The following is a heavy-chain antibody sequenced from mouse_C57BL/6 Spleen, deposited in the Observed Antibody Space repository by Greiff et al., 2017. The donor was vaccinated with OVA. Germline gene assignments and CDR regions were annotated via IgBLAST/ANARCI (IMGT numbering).Heavy chain of an antibody. D-gene: IGHD2-3*01. J-gene: IGHJ1*03. CDR1: GFNIKNTY. V-gene: IGHV14-3*01. CDR2: IDTANGNT. CDR3: ARGWLLLYWYFDV. Sequence: EVKLMESVAELVRPGASVKLSCTASGFNIKNTYMHWVKQRPEQGLEWIGRIDTANGNTKYDPKFQGKATITADTSSNTAYLQLSSLTSDDTAIYYCARGWLLLYWYFDVWGTGTTVTVSS.